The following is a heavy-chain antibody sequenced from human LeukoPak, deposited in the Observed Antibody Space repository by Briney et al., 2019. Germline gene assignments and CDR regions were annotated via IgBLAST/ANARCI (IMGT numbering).Heavy chain of an antibody. CDR2: ISSSSSYI. V-gene: IGHV3-21*04. CDR1: GFTFSSYS. Sequence: GGSLRLSCAASGFTFSSYSMNWVRQAPGKGLEWVSSISSSSSYIYYADSVKGRFTISRDNARNSLYLQMNSLRAEDTALYYCARTQIGYCSGTSCTLYYFDYWGQGTLVTVSS. D-gene: IGHD2-2*01. CDR3: ARTQIGYCSGTSCTLYYFDY. J-gene: IGHJ4*02.